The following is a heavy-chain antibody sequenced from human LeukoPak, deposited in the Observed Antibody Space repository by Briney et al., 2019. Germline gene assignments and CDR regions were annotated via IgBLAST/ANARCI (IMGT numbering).Heavy chain of an antibody. J-gene: IGHJ3*02. D-gene: IGHD5-18*01. CDR1: GYRFSNYW. CDR2: IYPGDADI. V-gene: IGHV5-51*01. Sequence: GESLKTSGEGSGYRFSNYWSGWVRQMPGKGMGWMGIIYPGDADIRYSPSLQGEVTISADKSSSAAYLQWSSLKASDTAMYYCAIRYCYSSGGDAFDIWGQGTMVIVSS. CDR3: AIRYCYSSGGDAFDI.